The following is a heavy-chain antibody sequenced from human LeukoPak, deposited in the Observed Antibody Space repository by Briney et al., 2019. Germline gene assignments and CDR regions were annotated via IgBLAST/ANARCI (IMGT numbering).Heavy chain of an antibody. J-gene: IGHJ4*02. CDR1: GYIFTNYW. CDR2: IDPSDSYT. CDR3: ARRSGHHDY. D-gene: IGHD6-19*01. V-gene: IGHV5-10-1*01. Sequence: GESLKISCKGSGYIFTNYWISWVRQVPGKGLEWMGRIDPSDSYTNYSPSFQGHVTISTDRSISTAYLQWSSLKASDSAIYYCARRSGHHDYWGQGTLVTVSS.